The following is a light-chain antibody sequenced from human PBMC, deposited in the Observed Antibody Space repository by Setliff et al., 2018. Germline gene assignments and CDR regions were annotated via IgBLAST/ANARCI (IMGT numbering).Light chain of an antibody. CDR1: SDDVGLYYL. Sequence: SALSQPASVSGSPGQSIPISCTGTSDDVGLYYLVSWYQQHPGKAPKLMIYEVNKRPSGVSNRFSGSKSGNTASRTISGLQAEDEAAYYCSSYAGLNTFVIFGGGTK. V-gene: IGLV2-23*02. J-gene: IGLJ2*01. CDR3: SSYAGLNTFVI. CDR2: EVN.